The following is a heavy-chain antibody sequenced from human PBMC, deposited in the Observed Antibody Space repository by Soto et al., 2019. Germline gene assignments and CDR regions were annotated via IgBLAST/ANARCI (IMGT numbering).Heavy chain of an antibody. CDR2: MNPGSGDT. Sequence: ASVKVACTASGYSFTNKDVSWVRQATGQGLEWMGWMNPGSGDTGYAQKFQGRVTMTRDISIATAYMELSSLRSDDTAIYYCASMATFGSLNWFYPRGQRTPVTVSS. CDR3: ASMATFGSLNWFYP. J-gene: IGHJ5*02. CDR1: GYSFTNKD. V-gene: IGHV1-8*01. D-gene: IGHD3-16*01.